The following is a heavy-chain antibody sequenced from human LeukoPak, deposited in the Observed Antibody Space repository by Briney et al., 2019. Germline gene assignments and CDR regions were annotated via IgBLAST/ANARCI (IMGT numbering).Heavy chain of an antibody. J-gene: IGHJ6*02. Sequence: SVKVSCKASGGTFSSYAISWVRQAPGQGLEWMGRIIPIFGIANYAQKFQGRVTITADKSTSTAYMELSSLRSEDTAVYYCARVEDQQLVPPPYYYYGMDVWGQGTTVTVSS. V-gene: IGHV1-69*04. CDR2: IIPIFGIA. CDR3: ARVEDQQLVPPPYYYYGMDV. CDR1: GGTFSSYA. D-gene: IGHD6-13*01.